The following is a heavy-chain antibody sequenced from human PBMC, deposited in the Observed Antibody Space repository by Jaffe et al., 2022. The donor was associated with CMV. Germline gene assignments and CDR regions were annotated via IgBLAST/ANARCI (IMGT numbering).Heavy chain of an antibody. Sequence: QVQLQESGPGLVKPSQTLSLTCSVSGASLISGGYYWSWIRQHPGRGLEWVGYVYHTGKTYYNPSLSSRVSFSVDTSKNEFSLRLESVTAADTAVYYCARDYSANGNWFDPWGQGILVTVSS. J-gene: IGHJ5*02. CDR1: GASLISGGYY. CDR2: VYHTGKT. D-gene: IGHD4-4*01. CDR3: ARDYSANGNWFDP. V-gene: IGHV4-31*03.